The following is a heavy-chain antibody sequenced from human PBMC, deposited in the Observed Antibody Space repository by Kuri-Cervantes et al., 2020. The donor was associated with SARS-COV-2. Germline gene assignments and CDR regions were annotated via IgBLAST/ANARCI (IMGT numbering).Heavy chain of an antibody. CDR1: GFSFSSYW. J-gene: IGHJ4*02. V-gene: IGHV3-74*01. D-gene: IGHD3-3*01. CDR3: ARDVDPYYDYWSGSAGY. Sequence: GESLKISCAASGFSFSSYWMHWVRQAPGKGLVWVSRIYTEGSTASYADSVKGRFTISRDNAKNTLFLQMNCLRAEDTAVYYCARDVDPYYDYWSGSAGYWGQGTLVTVSS. CDR2: IYTEGSTA.